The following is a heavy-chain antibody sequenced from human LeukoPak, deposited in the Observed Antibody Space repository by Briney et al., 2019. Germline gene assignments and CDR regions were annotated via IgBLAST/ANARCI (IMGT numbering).Heavy chain of an antibody. CDR2: IYYSGST. CDR3: ASRLLHNWFDP. Sequence: PSETLSLTCTVSGGSISSGDYYWSWIRQPPGKGLEWIGYIYYSGSTYYNPSLKSRVTISVDTSKNQFSLKLSSVTAADTAMYYCASRLLHNWFDPWGQGTLVTVSS. CDR1: GGSISSGDYY. V-gene: IGHV4-30-4*01. J-gene: IGHJ5*02. D-gene: IGHD2/OR15-2a*01.